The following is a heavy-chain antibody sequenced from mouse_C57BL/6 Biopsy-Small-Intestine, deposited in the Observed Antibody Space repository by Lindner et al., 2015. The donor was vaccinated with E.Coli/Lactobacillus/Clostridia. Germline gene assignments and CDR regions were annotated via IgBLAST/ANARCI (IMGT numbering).Heavy chain of an antibody. CDR2: INPNYGTT. CDR3: ARSDDYDDYAMDY. J-gene: IGHJ4*01. V-gene: IGHV1-39*01. CDR1: GYSFTDCN. D-gene: IGHD2-4*01. Sequence: VQLQESGPELVKPGASVKISCKASGYSFTDCNMNWVKQSNGESLEWIGVINPNYGTTSYNQKFKGKATLTVDQSSSTAYMQLNSLTSEDSAVYCCARSDDYDDYAMDYWGQGTSVTVSS.